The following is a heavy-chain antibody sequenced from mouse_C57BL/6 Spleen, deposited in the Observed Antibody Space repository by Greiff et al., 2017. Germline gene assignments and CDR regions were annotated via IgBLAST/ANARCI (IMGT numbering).Heavy chain of an antibody. CDR1: GFTFTDYY. V-gene: IGHV7-3*01. Sequence: EVKLMESGGGLVQPGGSLSLSCAASGFTFTDYYMSWVRQPPGKALEWLGFIRNKANGYTTEYSASVKGRFTISRDNSQSILYLQMNALRAEDSATYYCARYLTTGVAGNYFDYWGQGTTLTVSS. CDR2: IRNKANGYTT. J-gene: IGHJ2*01. D-gene: IGHD1-1*01. CDR3: ARYLTTGVAGNYFDY.